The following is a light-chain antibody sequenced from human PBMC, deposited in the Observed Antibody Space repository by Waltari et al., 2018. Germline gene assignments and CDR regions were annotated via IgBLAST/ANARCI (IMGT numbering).Light chain of an antibody. CDR3: QKYDFLPAK. CDR1: QGVGKY. J-gene: IGKJ1*01. V-gene: IGKV3-20*01. CDR2: HAS. Sequence: EIVLTQSPGPLSLSPGERATLSCRASQGVGKYLAWYQQRPGQAPRLLLYHASIRATGIPDRFSGSGSGTDFSLTISRLEPEDFAVYYCQKYDFLPAKFGQGTTVEIK.